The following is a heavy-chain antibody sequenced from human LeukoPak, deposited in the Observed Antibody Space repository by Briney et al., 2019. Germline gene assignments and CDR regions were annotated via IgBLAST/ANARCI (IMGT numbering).Heavy chain of an antibody. J-gene: IGHJ4*02. Sequence: ASVKVSCKASGYTFTSYGISWVRQAPGQGLEWMGWISAYNGNTNYAQKLQGRVTMTTDTSTSTAYMELRSPRSDDTAVYYCARSSPLYYDSSGYYPGHYWGQGTLVTVSS. V-gene: IGHV1-18*01. CDR2: ISAYNGNT. D-gene: IGHD3-22*01. CDR3: ARSSPLYYDSSGYYPGHY. CDR1: GYTFTSYG.